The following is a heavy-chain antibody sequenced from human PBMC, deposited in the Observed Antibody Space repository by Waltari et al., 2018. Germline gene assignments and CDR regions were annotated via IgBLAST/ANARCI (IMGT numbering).Heavy chain of an antibody. CDR2: INPSGGST. CDR1: GYTFTSYS. CDR3: ARGGVTSEWLVRW. V-gene: IGHV1-46*01. Sequence: QVQLVQSGAEVRNPGASVKVSCKASGYTFTSYSMHWVRQAPGQGLEWMGRINPSGGSTIYAQRFQGRVTMTSDTSTSTVYMELSSLTFEDTAVYYCARGGVTSEWLVRWWGQGTLVTVSS. J-gene: IGHJ4*02. D-gene: IGHD6-19*01.